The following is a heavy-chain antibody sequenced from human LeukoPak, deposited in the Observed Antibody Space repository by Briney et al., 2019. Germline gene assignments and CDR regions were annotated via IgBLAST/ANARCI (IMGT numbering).Heavy chain of an antibody. D-gene: IGHD3-3*01. Sequence: VGSLRLSCAASGFTFDDYAMHWVRQAPGKGLEWVSLISGDGGSTYYADSVKGRFTISRDNSKNSLYLQMNSLRTEDTALYYCAKDRHYDFWSGYYHVDAFDIWGQGTMVTVSS. J-gene: IGHJ3*02. CDR3: AKDRHYDFWSGYYHVDAFDI. CDR1: GFTFDDYA. CDR2: ISGDGGST. V-gene: IGHV3-43*02.